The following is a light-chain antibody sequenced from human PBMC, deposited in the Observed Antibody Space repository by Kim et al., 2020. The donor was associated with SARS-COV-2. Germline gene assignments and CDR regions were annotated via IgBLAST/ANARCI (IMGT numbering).Light chain of an antibody. V-gene: IGLV3-21*04. CDR2: YDS. J-gene: IGLJ1*01. CDR1: NIGSKS. CDR3: QVWDSSSDHYV. Sequence: SYALTQPPSVSVAPGKTARITCGGNNIGSKSVHWYQQKPGQAPVLVIYYDSDRPSGIPERFSGSNSGNTATLTISRVEAGDEADYYCQVWDSSSDHYVFG.